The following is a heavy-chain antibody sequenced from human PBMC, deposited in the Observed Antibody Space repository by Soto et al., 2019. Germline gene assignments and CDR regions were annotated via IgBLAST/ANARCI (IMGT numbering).Heavy chain of an antibody. V-gene: IGHV1-69*06. J-gene: IGHJ4*02. CDR1: GDTFSSYA. D-gene: IGHD6-19*01. Sequence: QVQLVQSGAEVKQPGSSVKVSCKASGDTFSSYAISWVRQAPGQGLEWRGGIIPVFTTTHYAQKFQGRVTINADKSTSTAYMEVNSLTSEDTAVYYCARGDQWRTPIDYGGEGTLVTVSS. CDR2: IIPVFTTT. CDR3: ARGDQWRTPIDY.